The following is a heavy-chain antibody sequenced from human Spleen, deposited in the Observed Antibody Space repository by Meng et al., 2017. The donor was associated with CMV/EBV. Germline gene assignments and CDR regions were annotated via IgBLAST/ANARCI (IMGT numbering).Heavy chain of an antibody. CDR2: ISGSTTNI. J-gene: IGHJ4*02. Sequence: GPLRLSCAASGFTFSSYSVNWVRQAPGKGLEWISYISGSTTNIHYADSVKGRFTISRDNAENSLYLQMNSLRAEDTAVYYCARDQNWVFDYWGRGTLVTVSS. CDR3: ARDQNWVFDY. CDR1: GFTFSSYS. D-gene: IGHD7-27*01. V-gene: IGHV3-48*04.